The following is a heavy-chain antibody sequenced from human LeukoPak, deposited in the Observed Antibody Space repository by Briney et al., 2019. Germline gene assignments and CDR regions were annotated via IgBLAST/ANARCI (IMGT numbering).Heavy chain of an antibody. J-gene: IGHJ5*02. V-gene: IGHV1-69*06. CDR2: IIPIFGTA. CDR1: GGTFSSYA. D-gene: IGHD3-9*01. Sequence: SVKVSCKASGGTFSSYAISWVRQAPGQGLEWMGGIIPIFGTANYAQKFQGRVTITADKSTSTAYMELSSLRSEDTAVYYCARDRDDILTGPYNWFDPWGQGTLVTVPS. CDR3: ARDRDDILTGPYNWFDP.